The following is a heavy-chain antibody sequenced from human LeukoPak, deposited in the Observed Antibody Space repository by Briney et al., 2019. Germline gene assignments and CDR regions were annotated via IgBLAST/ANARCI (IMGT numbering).Heavy chain of an antibody. CDR1: GFTFSSYS. CDR3: AKGYITSYFDY. D-gene: IGHD5-12*01. J-gene: IGHJ4*02. Sequence: GGSLRLSCAASGFTFSSYSMNWVRQAPGKGLEWVSSISGSSSYIYYADSVKGRFTISRDNSKNTLYLQMNSLRAEDTAVYYCAKGYITSYFDYWGQGTLLTVSS. V-gene: IGHV3-21*01. CDR2: ISGSSSYI.